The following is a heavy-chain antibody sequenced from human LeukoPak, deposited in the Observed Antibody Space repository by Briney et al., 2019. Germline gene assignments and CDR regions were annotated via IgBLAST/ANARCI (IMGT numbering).Heavy chain of an antibody. Sequence: ASVKVSCKASGYTFTSYDINWVRQATGQGLEWMGWMNPNSGNTGYAQKFQGRVTMTRDTSISTAYMELSSLRSEDTAVYYCARPGSGSYYHYYYYYGMDVWGQGTTVTVSS. CDR3: ARPGSGSYYHYYYYYGMDV. CDR1: GYTFTSYD. V-gene: IGHV1-8*01. D-gene: IGHD3-10*01. CDR2: MNPNSGNT. J-gene: IGHJ6*02.